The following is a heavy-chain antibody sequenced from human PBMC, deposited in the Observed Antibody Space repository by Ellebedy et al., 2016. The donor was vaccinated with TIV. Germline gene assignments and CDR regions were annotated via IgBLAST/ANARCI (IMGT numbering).Heavy chain of an antibody. J-gene: IGHJ4*02. D-gene: IGHD3-10*01. V-gene: IGHV3-15*07. CDR2: IESKTAGGTI. CDR1: GFTFSNAY. CDR3: TTEVIWFGEFGDDY. Sequence: GESLKISCAASGFTFSNAYMNWVRQAPGTGLEWVGRIESKTAGGTILYAAPVKGRFTISRDDSKNAVYLQMDGLKTEDTAVYYCTTEVIWFGEFGDDYWGQGTLVTVSS.